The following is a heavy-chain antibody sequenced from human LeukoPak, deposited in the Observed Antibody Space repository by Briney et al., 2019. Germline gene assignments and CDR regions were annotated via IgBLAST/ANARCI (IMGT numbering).Heavy chain of an antibody. J-gene: IGHJ4*02. V-gene: IGHV3-30*18. CDR2: ISYDGVNK. Sequence: GRSLRLSCAASGFIFSSYGMHWVRQAPGKGLEWVAVISYDGVNKDHTDSVKGRFTISRGNSKNTLYLQMNSLRAEDTAVYYCAKGTYHYDSSGPFDYWGQGTLVTVSS. CDR3: AKGTYHYDSSGPFDY. D-gene: IGHD3-22*01. CDR1: GFIFSSYG.